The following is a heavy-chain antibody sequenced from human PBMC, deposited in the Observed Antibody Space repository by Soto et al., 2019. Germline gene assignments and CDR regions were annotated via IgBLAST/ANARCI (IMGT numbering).Heavy chain of an antibody. Sequence: EVQLVESGGGLVQPGGSLRLSCADSGFTFSSYSMNWVRQAPGKGLEWVSYISSSSSTIYYADSVKGRFTISRDNAKNSLYLQMNSLRDEDTAVYYCAREMGWTVGARGAFDIWGQGTMVTVSS. D-gene: IGHD1-26*01. V-gene: IGHV3-48*02. CDR2: ISSSSSTI. J-gene: IGHJ3*02. CDR1: GFTFSSYS. CDR3: AREMGWTVGARGAFDI.